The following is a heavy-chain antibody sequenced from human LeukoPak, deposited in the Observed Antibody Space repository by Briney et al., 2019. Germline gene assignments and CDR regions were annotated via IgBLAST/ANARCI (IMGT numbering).Heavy chain of an antibody. D-gene: IGHD2-15*01. CDR2: FDPEVGKT. V-gene: IGHV1-24*01. CDR1: GYTLTELS. J-gene: IGHJ6*03. CDR3: ATRYCSGGSCPNYYYYYINV. Sequence: GASVKVSCKVSGYTLTELSMHWMRQAPGKGLEWMGGFDPEVGKTIYAQKFQGRVTMTEDTSTDTAYMELSSLRSEDTAVYYCATRYCSGGSCPNYYYYYINVWGKGTTVTISS.